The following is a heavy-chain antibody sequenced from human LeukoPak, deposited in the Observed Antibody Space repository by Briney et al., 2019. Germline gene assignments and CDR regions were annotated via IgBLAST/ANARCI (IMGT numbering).Heavy chain of an antibody. Sequence: GGSLRLSCAASGFTFDSNSMSWVRQAPGEGLEWVANIKQDGSEKYYVDSVKGRLTISRDNAKNSLYLQMNSLRAEDTAVYYCAKNWGSLDYWGPGTLVTVSS. D-gene: IGHD7-27*01. CDR2: IKQDGSEK. V-gene: IGHV3-7*01. CDR1: GFTFDSNS. J-gene: IGHJ4*02. CDR3: AKNWGSLDY.